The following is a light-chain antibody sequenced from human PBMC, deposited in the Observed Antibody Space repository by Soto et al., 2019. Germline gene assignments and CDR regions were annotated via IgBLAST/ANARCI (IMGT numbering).Light chain of an antibody. V-gene: IGLV2-14*03. J-gene: IGLJ2*01. CDR1: SSDVGGYNY. CDR2: DVS. Sequence: QSALTQPASVSGSPGQSITISCTGTSSDVGGYNYVSWYQQHPGKAPKVMIYDVSKRPSGISNRFSGSKSGNTASLTISGRQVEDEADYYCSSYTSGSTRVVFGGGTQLTVL. CDR3: SSYTSGSTRVV.